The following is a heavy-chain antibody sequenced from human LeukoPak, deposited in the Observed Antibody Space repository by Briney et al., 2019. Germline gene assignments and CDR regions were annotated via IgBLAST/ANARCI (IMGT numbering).Heavy chain of an antibody. CDR2: IYYSGST. CDR1: GGSISGYY. J-gene: IGHJ6*02. CDR3: ARDSSSWFGLYYGMDV. D-gene: IGHD6-13*01. V-gene: IGHV4-59*01. Sequence: SETLSLTCTVSGGSISGYYWSWIRQPPGKGLEWIGYIYYSGSTNYNPSLKSRVTISVDTSKNQFSLKLSSVTAADTAVYYCARDSSSWFGLYYGMDVWGQGTTVTVSS.